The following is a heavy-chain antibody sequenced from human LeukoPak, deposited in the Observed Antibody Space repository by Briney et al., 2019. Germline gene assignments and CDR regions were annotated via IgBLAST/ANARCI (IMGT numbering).Heavy chain of an antibody. Sequence: PSETLSLTCTVSGGSIRSSYYYWGWIRQPPGKGLEWIGSIYDSGSTYYNPSLKSRVTISVDTSKNQFSLKLSSVTAADTAVYYCARAGKIYYDSSGPIDYWGQGTLVTVSS. CDR1: GGSIRSSYYY. V-gene: IGHV4-39*07. CDR2: IYDSGST. CDR3: ARAGKIYYDSSGPIDY. J-gene: IGHJ4*02. D-gene: IGHD3-22*01.